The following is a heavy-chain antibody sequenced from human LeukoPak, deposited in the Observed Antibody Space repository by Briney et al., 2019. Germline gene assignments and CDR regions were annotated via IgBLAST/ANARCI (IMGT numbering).Heavy chain of an antibody. V-gene: IGHV4-59*01. D-gene: IGHD1-26*01. J-gene: IGHJ4*02. CDR1: GDSINHYY. CDR3: AGTTGRYFEY. Sequence: SETLSLTCTVSGDSINHYYWSWIRQPPGEGLEWIGYIFYRGSTNYNAALKSRVAISLDTSKSQFSLKLNSVSAADTAVYYCAGTTGRYFEYWGQGILVTVSS. CDR2: IFYRGST.